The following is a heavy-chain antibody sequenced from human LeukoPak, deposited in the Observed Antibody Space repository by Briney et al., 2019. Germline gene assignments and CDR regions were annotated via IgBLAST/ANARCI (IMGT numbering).Heavy chain of an antibody. CDR1: GYTFTGYY. CDR2: INPNSGGA. CDR3: AKGSYYDSSGSFYFDY. D-gene: IGHD3-22*01. J-gene: IGHJ4*02. V-gene: IGHV1-2*06. Sequence: GASVKVSCKASGYTFTGYYMHWVRQAPGQGLEWMGRINPNSGGANYAQKFQGRVTMTRDTSISTAYMELSRLRSDDTAAYYCAKGSYYDSSGSFYFDYWGQGTLVTVSS.